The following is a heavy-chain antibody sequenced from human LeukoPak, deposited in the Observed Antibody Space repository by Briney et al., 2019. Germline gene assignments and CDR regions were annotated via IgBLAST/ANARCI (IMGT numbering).Heavy chain of an antibody. CDR2: ISSSGSTI. D-gene: IGHD3-3*01. J-gene: IGHJ4*02. CDR3: ARQDRVLIAFDY. V-gene: IGHV3-48*03. CDR1: GFTFNSYE. Sequence: PGGSLRLSCAASGFTFNSYEMNWVRQAPWKGLEWVSYISSSGSTIYYADSVKGRFTISRDNAKNSLYLQMNSLRAEDTAIYYCARQDRVLIAFDYWGQGTLVTVSS.